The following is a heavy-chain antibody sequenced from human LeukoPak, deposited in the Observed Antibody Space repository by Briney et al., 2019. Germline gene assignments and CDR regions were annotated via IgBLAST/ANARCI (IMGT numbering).Heavy chain of an antibody. CDR1: GGTFSSYA. V-gene: IGHV1-2*04. J-gene: IGHJ5*02. Sequence: ASVKVSCKASGGTFSSYAISWVRQAPGQGLEWMGWINPNSGGTNYAQKFQGWVTMTRDTSINTAYMELSRLRSDDTAVYYCARGGVVPTARWFAPWGQGTLVTVSS. D-gene: IGHD2-2*01. CDR3: ARGGVVPTARWFAP. CDR2: INPNSGGT.